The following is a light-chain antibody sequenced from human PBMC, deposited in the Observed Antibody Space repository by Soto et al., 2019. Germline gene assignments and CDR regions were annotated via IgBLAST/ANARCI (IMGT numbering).Light chain of an antibody. CDR3: QQYSNSPPLT. Sequence: DIQLTQSPSFLSASVGDRVTITCRASQDISDYLAWYQQKPGKAPNLLIYEASTLQSGVPSRFSGSGSGTEFTLSVSSLQLEDFAVYYCQQYSNSPPLTFGGGTKVDI. CDR2: EAS. V-gene: IGKV1-9*01. CDR1: QDISDY. J-gene: IGKJ4*01.